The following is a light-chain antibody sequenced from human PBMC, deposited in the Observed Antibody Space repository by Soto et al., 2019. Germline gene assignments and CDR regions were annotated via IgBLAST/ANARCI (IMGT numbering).Light chain of an antibody. Sequence: EIVMTQSPSTMSASPGERATLSCRASQSVSSNLAWYQQKPGQAPRLLIYAVSTRATAIPARFSRSGSGTEVTLTISCLQSEEFAVYYCQQYNKWPLTFGQGTKVEIK. V-gene: IGKV3-15*01. J-gene: IGKJ1*01. CDR2: AVS. CDR1: QSVSSN. CDR3: QQYNKWPLT.